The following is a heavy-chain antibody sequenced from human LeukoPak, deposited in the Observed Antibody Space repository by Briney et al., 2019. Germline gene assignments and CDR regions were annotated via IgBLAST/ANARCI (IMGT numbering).Heavy chain of an antibody. V-gene: IGHV3-53*01. Sequence: GRSLRLSCAASGFTVSSNYMSWVRQAPGKGLEWVSVIYSGGSTYYADSVKGRFTISRDNSKNTLYLQMNSLRAEDTAVYYCAIRGIAAAGKGEYFDYWGQGTLVTVSS. CDR2: IYSGGST. CDR3: AIRGIAAAGKGEYFDY. D-gene: IGHD6-13*01. J-gene: IGHJ4*02. CDR1: GFTVSSNY.